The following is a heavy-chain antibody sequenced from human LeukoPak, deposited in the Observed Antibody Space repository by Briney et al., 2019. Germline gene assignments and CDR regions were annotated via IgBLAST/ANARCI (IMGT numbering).Heavy chain of an antibody. V-gene: IGHV3-43D*03. J-gene: IGHJ4*02. CDR3: AKDRYGSGSNTFDY. CDR2: ISWDGANT. CDR1: GFTYDDYA. D-gene: IGHD3-10*01. Sequence: GGSLRLSCAASGFTYDDYAMHWVRQAPGKGLEWVSLISWDGANTYYADSVKGRFSISRDNSRHSLFLQMNSLRAEDTALYYCAKDRYGSGSNTFDYWGQGTLVTVSS.